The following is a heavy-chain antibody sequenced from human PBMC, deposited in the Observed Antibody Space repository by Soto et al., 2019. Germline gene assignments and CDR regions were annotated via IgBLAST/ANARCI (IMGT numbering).Heavy chain of an antibody. CDR1: GFTVSSNY. V-gene: IGHV3-53*01. CDR2: IYIGGST. D-gene: IGHD6-19*01. J-gene: IGHJ4*02. CDR3: ARAVSRRSGWPN. Sequence: WGSLILSWVASGFTVSSNYMSWVRQAPGKGLEWVSVIYIGGSTYYADSVKGRFTISRDNSKNTLYLQMNSLRAEATAVYYCARAVSRRSGWPNWGQGTLVTVYS.